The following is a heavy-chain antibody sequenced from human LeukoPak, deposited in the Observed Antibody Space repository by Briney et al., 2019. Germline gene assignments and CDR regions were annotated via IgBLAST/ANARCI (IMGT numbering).Heavy chain of an antibody. CDR1: GFTFSSYA. CDR2: ISGSGGST. J-gene: IGHJ5*02. CDR3: AKDVVVPAAISPVGWFDP. V-gene: IGHV3-23*01. D-gene: IGHD2-2*02. Sequence: GGSLRLSCAASGFTFSSYAMSWVRQAPGKGLEWVSAISGSGGSTYYADSVKGRFTISRDNPKNTLYLQMNSLRAEDTAVYYCAKDVVVPAAISPVGWFDPWGQGTLVTVSS.